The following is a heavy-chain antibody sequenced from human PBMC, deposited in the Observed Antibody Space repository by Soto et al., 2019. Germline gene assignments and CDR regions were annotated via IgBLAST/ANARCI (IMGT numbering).Heavy chain of an antibody. J-gene: IGHJ5*02. D-gene: IGHD6-6*01. CDR1: GGSISSSNW. Sequence: SETLSLTCAVSGGSISSSNWWSWVRQPPGKGLEWIGEIYHSGSTNYNPSLKSRVTISVDKSKNQFSLKLSSVTAADTAVYYCARGGIAARNWFDPWGQGTLVTVSS. CDR3: ARGGIAARNWFDP. CDR2: IYHSGST. V-gene: IGHV4-4*02.